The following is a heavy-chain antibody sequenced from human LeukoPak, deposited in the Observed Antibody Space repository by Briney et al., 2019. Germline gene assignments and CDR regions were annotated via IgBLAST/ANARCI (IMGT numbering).Heavy chain of an antibody. CDR3: ARGSQWLWPDY. J-gene: IGHJ4*02. V-gene: IGHV4-34*01. D-gene: IGHD3-22*01. Sequence: SETLSLTCAVYGASFSSYYWSWIRQPPGEGLEWIGEINHSGSTNYNPSLKSRVTISVDTSKNQFSLKLSSVTAADTAVYYCARGSQWLWPDYWGQGTLGTVSS. CDR1: GASFSSYY. CDR2: INHSGST.